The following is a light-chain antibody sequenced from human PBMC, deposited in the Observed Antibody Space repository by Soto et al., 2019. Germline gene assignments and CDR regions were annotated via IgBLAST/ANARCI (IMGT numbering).Light chain of an antibody. CDR1: QSVLYSSNNKNY. V-gene: IGKV4-1*01. CDR2: WAS. Sequence: DIVMTQSPDSLAVSLGERATINCKSSQSVLYSSNNKNYLAWYQQKPGQPPKLLIYWASTRESGVPDRFSGSGSGTDFTLTISSLQAEDVAVYNCQQYYRTPAPTFGGGTKVEIK. CDR3: QQYYRTPAPT. J-gene: IGKJ4*01.